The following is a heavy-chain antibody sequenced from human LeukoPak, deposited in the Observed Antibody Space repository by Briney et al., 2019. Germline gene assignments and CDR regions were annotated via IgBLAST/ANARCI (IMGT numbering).Heavy chain of an antibody. Sequence: MTSETLSLTCAVSGGSISSSNWWSWVRQPPGKGLEWIGEIYHSGSTNYNPSLKGRVTISVDKSKNQFSLKLSSVTAADTAVYYCASGYDILTGYYSSWFDPWGQGTLVTVSS. CDR3: ASGYDILTGYYSSWFDP. J-gene: IGHJ5*02. V-gene: IGHV4-4*02. D-gene: IGHD3-9*01. CDR1: GGSISSSNW. CDR2: IYHSGST.